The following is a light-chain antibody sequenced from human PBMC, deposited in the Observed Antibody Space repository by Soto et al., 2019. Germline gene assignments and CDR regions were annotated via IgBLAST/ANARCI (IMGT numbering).Light chain of an antibody. V-gene: IGKV3-20*01. CDR3: QQYDSSPGT. CDR2: VAS. J-gene: IGKJ1*01. CDR1: QSVSSSF. Sequence: EIVLTQSPGTLSLSPGERATLSCRASQSVSSSFLAWYQQKPGQAPRLLIYVASSRATGIPDRFSGRVSGTDFTLTISRLKPEDFAVYYCQQYDSSPGTFVQGTKVEIK.